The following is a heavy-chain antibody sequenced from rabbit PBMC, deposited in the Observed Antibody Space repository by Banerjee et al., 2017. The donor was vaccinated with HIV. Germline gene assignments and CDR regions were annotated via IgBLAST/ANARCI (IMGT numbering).Heavy chain of an antibody. Sequence: EESGGDLVKPEGSLTLTCTASGFSFSSSYWICWVRQAPGKGLEWIACIYAGSSGSNGFPNWAKSPFTHFKTSSTTVTLQMTSLTVADTATYFCARGTSYAGYGVPYKLDLWGPGTLVTVS. D-gene: IGHD4-2*01. V-gene: IGHV1S45*01. J-gene: IGHJ6*01. CDR1: GFSFSSSYW. CDR2: IYAGSSGSN. CDR3: ARGTSYAGYGVPYKLDL.